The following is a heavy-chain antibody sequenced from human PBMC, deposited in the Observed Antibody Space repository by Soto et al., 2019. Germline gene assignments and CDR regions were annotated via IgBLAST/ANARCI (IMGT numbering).Heavy chain of an antibody. V-gene: IGHV3-15*01. CDR3: TPGTTVAKYDFDF. CDR2: IKSWSDGGTT. D-gene: IGHD1-1*01. Sequence: EGQLVESGGGLVEPGETLRLSCAASGFTFKNAWMSWVRQAPGKGLEWVGRIKSWSDGGTTDYGAPVKGRFSISRDDAKNTLSLQMNSLRTEDTAVYYCTPGTTVAKYDFDFWGQGTLVTVSS. J-gene: IGHJ4*02. CDR1: GFTFKNAW.